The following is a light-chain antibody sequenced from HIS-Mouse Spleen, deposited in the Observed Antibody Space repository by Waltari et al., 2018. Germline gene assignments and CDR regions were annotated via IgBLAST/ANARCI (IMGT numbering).Light chain of an antibody. CDR1: QSVLYSSNNKNY. V-gene: IGKV4-1*01. Sequence: DIVMTHPPDSLAVSLGESATINCKSSQSVLYSSNNKNYLAWYQQKPGQPPKLLIYRASTRESGVPDRFSGSGSGTDFTLTISSLQAEDVAVYYCQQYYSTPFTFGPGTKVDIK. CDR3: QQYYSTPFT. J-gene: IGKJ3*01. CDR2: RAS.